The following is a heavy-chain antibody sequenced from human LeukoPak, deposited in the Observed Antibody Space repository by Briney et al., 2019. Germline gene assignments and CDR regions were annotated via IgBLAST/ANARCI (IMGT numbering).Heavy chain of an antibody. CDR2: IYYSGST. D-gene: IGHD6-19*01. CDR3: AREGRGGFEAGTWY. V-gene: IGHV4-39*02. Sequence: PSETLSLTCTVSGGSLSSSSYYWGWIRQPPGKGLEWIGSIYYSGSTYYNPSLKGRVTISVDTSKNQFSLKLSSVTAADTAVDYCAREGRGGFEAGTWYWGQGTLVTVSS. CDR1: GGSLSSSSYY. J-gene: IGHJ4*02.